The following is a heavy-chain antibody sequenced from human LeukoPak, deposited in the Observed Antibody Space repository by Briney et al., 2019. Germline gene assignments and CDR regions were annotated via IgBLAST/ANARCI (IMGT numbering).Heavy chain of an antibody. J-gene: IGHJ4*02. CDR1: GFTFSTHN. Sequence: GGSLRLSRAVSGFTFSTHNMNWVRQAPGKGLEWVSSISSTGTDINYADSLKGRFTISRDNAKISLDLQMNSVRAEDTALYYCARGVMRYFDWLLPHDYWGQGTLVTVSS. CDR2: ISSTGTDI. V-gene: IGHV3-21*04. D-gene: IGHD3-9*01. CDR3: ARGVMRYFDWLLPHDY.